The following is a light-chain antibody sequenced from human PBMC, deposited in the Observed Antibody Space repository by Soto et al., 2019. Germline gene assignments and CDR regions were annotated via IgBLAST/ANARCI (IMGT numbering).Light chain of an antibody. CDR3: QQRSDWPRT. J-gene: IGKJ1*01. Sequence: EILLPQSPATLSLSAGEGATILCRASQRVSEYLAWYQQKPGQAPRLIIWHASNRATGIPARFSGSGSGTDFTLTISSLEPEDFEVYYCQQRSDWPRTCGQGTKVDIK. CDR2: HAS. V-gene: IGKV3-11*01. CDR1: QRVSEY.